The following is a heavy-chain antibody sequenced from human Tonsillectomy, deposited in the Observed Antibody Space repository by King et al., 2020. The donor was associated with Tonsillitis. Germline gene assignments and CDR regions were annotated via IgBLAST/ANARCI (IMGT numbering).Heavy chain of an antibody. D-gene: IGHD5-24*01. CDR1: GYTFTSHD. J-gene: IGHJ4*01. CDR3: ARATYGGGVYNYDY. Sequence: HEQLVQSGAEVKKPGASVKVSCKASGYTFTSHDINWVRQATGQGLEWVGWMNHNSGNTGYAQKFQGRVTMTKNTSISTAYMELSSLSSEDTAVYYCARATYGGGVYNYDYCGHRTLFAVSP. CDR2: MNHNSGNT. V-gene: IGHV1-8*01.